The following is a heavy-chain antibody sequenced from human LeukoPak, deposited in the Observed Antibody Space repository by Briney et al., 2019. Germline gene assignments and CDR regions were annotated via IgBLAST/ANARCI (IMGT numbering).Heavy chain of an antibody. V-gene: IGHV1-69*04. J-gene: IGHJ5*02. CDR3: ARDLWAKVCSGGSCSNLRFDP. CDR2: IIPILGIA. Sequence: SVKVSCKASGGTFSSYAISWVRQAPGQGLEWMGRIIPILGIANYAQKFQGRVTITADKSTSTAYMELSSLRSEDTAVYYCARDLWAKVCSGGSCSNLRFDPWDQGTLVTVSS. D-gene: IGHD2-15*01. CDR1: GGTFSSYA.